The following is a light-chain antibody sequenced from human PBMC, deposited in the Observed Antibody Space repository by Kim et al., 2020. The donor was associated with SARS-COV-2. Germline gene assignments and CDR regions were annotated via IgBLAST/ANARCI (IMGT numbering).Light chain of an antibody. CDR1: SLRSYY. Sequence: SSELTQDPAVSVALGQTVRITCQGDSLRSYYASWYQQKPGQAPVLVIYGKNNRPSGIPDRFSGSSSGNTASLTITGAQVEDEADYYCNSRDSSGNLVVFGGGTKLTVL. CDR2: GKN. V-gene: IGLV3-19*01. CDR3: NSRDSSGNLVV. J-gene: IGLJ2*01.